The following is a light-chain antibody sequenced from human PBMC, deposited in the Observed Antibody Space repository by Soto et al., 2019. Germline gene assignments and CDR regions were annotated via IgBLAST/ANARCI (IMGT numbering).Light chain of an antibody. CDR1: QNIRDF. Sequence: DIQMPQSASSLSASLGDRVSIPCRASQNIRDFLNWYQQKPGKAPELLIFSASILQSVVPSRFSGSDSGTDFTLTIGSVQREDLATYFCQQTYSTPPTFGQGTRVEI. J-gene: IGKJ1*01. V-gene: IGKV1-39*01. CDR3: QQTYSTPPT. CDR2: SAS.